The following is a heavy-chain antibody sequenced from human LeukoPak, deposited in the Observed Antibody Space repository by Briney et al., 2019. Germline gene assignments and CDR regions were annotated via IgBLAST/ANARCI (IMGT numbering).Heavy chain of an antibody. D-gene: IGHD3-10*01. CDR1: GGSISPYF. CDR3: ARDDYRGVTNFDP. Sequence: PSETLSLTCTVSGGSISPYFWSWMRQAPGKGLEWIGYISYTGSTNYNPALKSRVTISVDTSKNQFSLQLTSVTAADTAVYYCARDDYRGVTNFDPWGQGTLVTVSS. CDR2: ISYTGST. J-gene: IGHJ5*02. V-gene: IGHV4-59*01.